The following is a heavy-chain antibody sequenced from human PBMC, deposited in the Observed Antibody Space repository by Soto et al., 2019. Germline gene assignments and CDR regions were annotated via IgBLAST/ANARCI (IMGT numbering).Heavy chain of an antibody. CDR3: ARSRATPTYDAFDI. CDR1: GGSINSGGYY. J-gene: IGHJ3*02. CDR2: ISYSGST. V-gene: IGHV4-31*03. D-gene: IGHD2-2*01. Sequence: QVQLQESGPGLVKPSQTLSLTCTVSGGSINSGGYYWTWIRQHPGKGLEWIGHISYSGSTYSIPSLKSRLTISVDTSKTHFSLMLSSVTAADTAVYYCARSRATPTYDAFDIWGQGTRVTVSS.